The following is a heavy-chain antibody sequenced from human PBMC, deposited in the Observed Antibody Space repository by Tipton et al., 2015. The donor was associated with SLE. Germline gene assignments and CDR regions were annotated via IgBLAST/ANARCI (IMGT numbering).Heavy chain of an antibody. D-gene: IGHD7-27*01. CDR3: ARRQTDPLGFDY. CDR2: VFNDGNT. J-gene: IGHJ4*02. CDR1: GGSISSSNSY. V-gene: IGHV4-39*07. Sequence: TLSLTCTVFGGSISSSNSYWGWIRQPPGKGLEWIGSVFNDGNTYDNPSLKSRVTISVDTSKNQFSLKLSSVTAADTAVYYCARRQTDPLGFDYWGQGTLVTVSS.